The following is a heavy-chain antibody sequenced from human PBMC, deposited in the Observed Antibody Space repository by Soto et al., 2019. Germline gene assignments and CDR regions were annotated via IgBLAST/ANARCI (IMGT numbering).Heavy chain of an antibody. Sequence: QLQLQESGSGLVKPSQTLSLTCAVSGGSISSGGYSWSWIRQPPGKGREWFGYIYISGSTYYNPSLKSRVTISVDRSKNQFSLKLSSVTAADTAVYYCARLVVAATPDAFDIWGQGTMVTVSS. CDR2: IYISGST. CDR3: ARLVVAATPDAFDI. J-gene: IGHJ3*02. CDR1: GGSISSGGYS. V-gene: IGHV4-30-2*01. D-gene: IGHD2-15*01.